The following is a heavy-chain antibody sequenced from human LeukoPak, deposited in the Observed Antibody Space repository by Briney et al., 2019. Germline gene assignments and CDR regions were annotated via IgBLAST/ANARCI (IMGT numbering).Heavy chain of an antibody. CDR1: GFTFSSYW. D-gene: IGHD1-14*01. Sequence: PGGSLRLSCAASGFTFSSYWMSWVRQAPGKGLEWVANVKEDGSVKYYVDSVKGRFTISRDNAKNSLYLLMNSLRAEDTAVYYCARDTGGFDIWGQGTMVTVSS. CDR3: ARDTGGFDI. CDR2: VKEDGSVK. J-gene: IGHJ3*02. V-gene: IGHV3-7*01.